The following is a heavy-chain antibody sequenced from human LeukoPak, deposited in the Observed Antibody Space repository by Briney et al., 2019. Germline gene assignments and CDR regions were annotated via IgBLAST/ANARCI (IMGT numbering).Heavy chain of an antibody. CDR2: FDPEDGET. D-gene: IGHD1-26*01. Sequence: ASVKVSCKVSGYTLTELSMHWVRQAPGEGLEWMGGFDPEDGETIYAQKFQGRVTMTEDTSTDTAYMELSSLRSEDTAVYYCATAISYSGSLRHWGQGTLVTVSS. J-gene: IGHJ1*01. CDR1: GYTLTELS. V-gene: IGHV1-24*01. CDR3: ATAISYSGSLRH.